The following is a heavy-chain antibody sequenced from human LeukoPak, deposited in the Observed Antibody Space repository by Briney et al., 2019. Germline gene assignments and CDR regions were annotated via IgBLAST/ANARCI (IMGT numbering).Heavy chain of an antibody. CDR2: LSSNGGST. V-gene: IGHV3-64*01. D-gene: IGHD3-22*01. CDR1: GFTFSSYD. Sequence: GGSLRLSCAASGFTFSSYDMYWVRQAPGKGLEYVSSLSSNGGSTYYANSVKGRFTSSRDNSKNTLYLQMGSLRAEDMAVYYCARGGQSKYDSSGYLNYFDYWGQGTLVTVSS. CDR3: ARGGQSKYDSSGYLNYFDY. J-gene: IGHJ4*02.